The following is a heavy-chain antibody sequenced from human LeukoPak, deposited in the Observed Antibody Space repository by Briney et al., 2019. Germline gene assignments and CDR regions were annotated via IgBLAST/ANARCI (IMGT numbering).Heavy chain of an antibody. V-gene: IGHV3-23*01. Sequence: GGSLRLSCAASGFTFGIYAMSWVRQAPGQGLDWVSAISARDGSTYYADSVKGRFTISRDNSKNTLYLQMNSLRAEDTAVYYCAKVWTGYSSSWLDYWGQGTLVTVSS. CDR1: GFTFGIYA. CDR2: ISARDGST. D-gene: IGHD6-13*01. CDR3: AKVWTGYSSSWLDY. J-gene: IGHJ4*02.